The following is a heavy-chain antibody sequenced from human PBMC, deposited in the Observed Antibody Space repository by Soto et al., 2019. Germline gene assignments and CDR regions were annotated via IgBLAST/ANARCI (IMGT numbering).Heavy chain of an antibody. D-gene: IGHD2-15*01. CDR1: GGSISSYY. V-gene: IGHV4-59*08. CDR2: IYYSRST. CDR3: ARRYGGTFDY. Sequence: TSETLSLTCTVSGGSISSYYWSWIRQPPGKGLEWIGYIYYSRSTNYNPSLKSRVTISVDTSKNQFSLKLSSVTAADTAVYYCARRYGGTFDYWGQGTLVTVSS. J-gene: IGHJ4*02.